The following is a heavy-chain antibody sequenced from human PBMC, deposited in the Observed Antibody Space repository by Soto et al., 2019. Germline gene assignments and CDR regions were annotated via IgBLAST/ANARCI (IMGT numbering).Heavy chain of an antibody. CDR3: ARGGGTILAPLP. J-gene: IGHJ5*02. V-gene: IGHV1-2*02. D-gene: IGHD3-3*01. Sequence: WASVKVSCKASGYTFTGYFMHWVRQAPGQVLEWMGWINPNSGATKYAQKCQGRVTMTRDTSISTAYMELTMLRSDDKAVYYCARGGGTILAPLPWGQGTLVTVSS. CDR1: GYTFTGYF. CDR2: INPNSGAT.